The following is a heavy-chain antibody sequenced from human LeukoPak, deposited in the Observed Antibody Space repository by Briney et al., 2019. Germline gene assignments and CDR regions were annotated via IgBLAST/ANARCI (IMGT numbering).Heavy chain of an antibody. Sequence: PSETLSLTCTVSGGPISSYYWSWIRQPPGKGLEWIGYIYYSGSTNYNPSLKSRVTISVDTSKNQFSLKLSSVTAADTAVYYCAREGYDFWSGHINNWFDPWGQGTLVTVSS. J-gene: IGHJ5*02. D-gene: IGHD3-3*01. V-gene: IGHV4-59*01. CDR2: IYYSGST. CDR3: AREGYDFWSGHINNWFDP. CDR1: GGPISSYY.